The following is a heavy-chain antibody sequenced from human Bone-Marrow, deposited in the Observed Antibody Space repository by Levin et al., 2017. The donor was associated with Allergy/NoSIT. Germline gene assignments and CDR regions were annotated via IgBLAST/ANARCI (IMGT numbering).Heavy chain of an antibody. CDR3: ARGESIVVVVAATARGDAFDI. J-gene: IGHJ3*02. Sequence: SCVASAFTFSDYSMSWVRQTPGKGLEWVASISSSSSHIYYADSVKGRFTISRDDAKNSLYLQMNSLRVEDTAVYYCARGESIVVVVAATARGDAFDIWGQGTMVTVSS. CDR1: AFTFSDYS. CDR2: ISSSSSHI. V-gene: IGHV3-21*01. D-gene: IGHD2-15*01.